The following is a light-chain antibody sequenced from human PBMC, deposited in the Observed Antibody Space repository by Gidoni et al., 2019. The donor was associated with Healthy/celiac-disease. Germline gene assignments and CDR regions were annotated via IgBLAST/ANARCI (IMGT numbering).Light chain of an antibody. J-gene: IGKJ4*01. V-gene: IGKV3-11*01. CDR3: QQRSNWPPT. CDR2: DAS. Sequence: ESVLKQSPATLSLSPVERATLPGRASQSVSSSLAWYQQKPGQAPRLLIYDASNRATGIPARFSGSGSGTAFTLPISSLEPEDFAVYYCQQRSNWPPTFGGGTKVEIK. CDR1: QSVSSS.